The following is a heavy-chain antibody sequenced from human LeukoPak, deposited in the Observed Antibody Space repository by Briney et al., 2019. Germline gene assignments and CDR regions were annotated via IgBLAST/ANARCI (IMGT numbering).Heavy chain of an antibody. CDR3: ARDPWVGVTTDY. CDR1: GYTFSSYN. V-gene: IGHV3-21*01. J-gene: IGHJ4*02. Sequence: GGSLILSCAASGYTFSSYNMYWVRQAPGKGLEWVSSISSSSIYIYYADSVKGRFTISRDNAKNSLYLQMNSLRAEDTAVYYCARDPWVGVTTDYWGQGTLVTVSS. CDR2: ISSSSIYI. D-gene: IGHD4-11*01.